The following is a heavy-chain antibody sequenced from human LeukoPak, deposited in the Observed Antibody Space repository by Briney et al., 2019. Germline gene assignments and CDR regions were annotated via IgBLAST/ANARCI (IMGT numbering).Heavy chain of an antibody. CDR2: ISGSGGST. V-gene: IGHV3-23*01. J-gene: IGHJ4*02. CDR3: AKRGVAAARLGGYYFDY. Sequence: GGSLRPSCAAPGFTFSSYAMSWVRQAPGKGLEWVSAISGSGGSTYYADSVKGRFTISRDNSKNTLYLQMNSLRAEDTAVYYFAKRGVAAARLGGYYFDYWGQGTLVTVSS. CDR1: GFTFSSYA. D-gene: IGHD6-6*01.